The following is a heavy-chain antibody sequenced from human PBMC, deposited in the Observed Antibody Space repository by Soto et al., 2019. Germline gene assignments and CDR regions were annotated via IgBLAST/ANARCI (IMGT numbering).Heavy chain of an antibody. D-gene: IGHD5-12*01. CDR1: GFTLSNYA. Sequence: PGGSLRLSCVGSGFTLSNYAMSWVRQAPGKGLEWVLVMSGSGDSAYYADSIKGRFTVSRDNSKNTLYLEMNSLRVEDTGIYYCAQGREYSGYDFMGYYYYYGMDVWGQGTPVTVSS. CDR3: AQGREYSGYDFMGYYYYYGMDV. CDR2: MSGSGDSA. J-gene: IGHJ6*02. V-gene: IGHV3-23*01.